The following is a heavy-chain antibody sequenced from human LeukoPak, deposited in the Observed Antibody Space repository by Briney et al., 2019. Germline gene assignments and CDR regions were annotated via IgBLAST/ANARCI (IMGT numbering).Heavy chain of an antibody. D-gene: IGHD3-22*01. J-gene: IGHJ4*02. CDR2: ISWNSGSI. CDR1: GFTFDDYA. V-gene: IGHV3-9*01. CDR3: ARDSSPDSSGYYY. Sequence: HPGRSLRLSCAASGFTFDDYAMPWVRQAPGKGLEWVSGISWNSGSIGYADSVKGRFTISRDNAKNSLYLQMSSLRAEDTAVYYCARDSSPDSSGYYYWGQGTLVIVSS.